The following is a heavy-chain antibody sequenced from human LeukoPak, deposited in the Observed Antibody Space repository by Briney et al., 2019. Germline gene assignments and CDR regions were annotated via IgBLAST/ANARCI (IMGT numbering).Heavy chain of an antibody. CDR2: IYYSGST. J-gene: IGHJ6*02. CDR1: GGSISSYY. CDR3: ARSPPRRFGELWRSYGHYYGMDV. Sequence: SETLSLTCTASGGSISSYYWSWIRQPPGKGLEWIGYIYYSGSTNYNPSLKSRVTISVDTSKNQFSLKLSSVTAADTAVYYCARSPPRRFGELWRSYGHYYGMDVWGQGTTVTVSS. D-gene: IGHD3-10*01. V-gene: IGHV4-59*01.